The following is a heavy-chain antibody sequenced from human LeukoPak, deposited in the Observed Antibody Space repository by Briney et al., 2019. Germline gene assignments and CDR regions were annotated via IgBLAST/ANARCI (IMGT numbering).Heavy chain of an antibody. J-gene: IGHJ3*02. CDR1: GFTFSSYG. CDR3: ARDRTYYYDSSGYNAFDI. Sequence: TGGSLRLSCAASGFTFSSYGMSWVRQAPGKGLEWVSAISGSGGSTYYADSVKGRFTISRDNSKNTLYLQMNSLRAEDTAVYYCARDRTYYYDSSGYNAFDIWGQGTMVTVSS. V-gene: IGHV3-23*01. D-gene: IGHD3-22*01. CDR2: ISGSGGST.